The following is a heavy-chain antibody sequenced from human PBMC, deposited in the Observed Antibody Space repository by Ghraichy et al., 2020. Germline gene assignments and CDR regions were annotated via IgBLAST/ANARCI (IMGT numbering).Heavy chain of an antibody. D-gene: IGHD3-9*01. J-gene: IGHJ3*02. CDR1: GGSISSGGYY. CDR3: ARGTIDILTGYYDAFDI. V-gene: IGHV4-31*03. CDR2: IYYSGST. Sequence: SETLSLTCTVSGGSISSGGYYWSWIRQHPGKGLEWIGYIYYSGSTYYNPSLKSRVTISVDTSKNQFSLKLSSVTAADTAVYYCARGTIDILTGYYDAFDIWGQGTMVTVSS.